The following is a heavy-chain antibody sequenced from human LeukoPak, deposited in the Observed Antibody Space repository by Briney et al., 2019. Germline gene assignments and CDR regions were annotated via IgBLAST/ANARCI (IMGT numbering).Heavy chain of an antibody. CDR1: KFTFSSYG. J-gene: IGHJ4*02. CDR3: ARGRAYRAAAGSYFDY. V-gene: IGHV3-33*01. D-gene: IGHD6-13*01. CDR2: IWYDGSNK. Sequence: PGGSLRLSCAASKFTFSSYGMHWVRQAPGKGLEWVAVIWYDGSNKYYADSVKGRFTISRDNSKNTLYLQMNSLRAEDTAVYYCARGRAYRAAAGSYFDYWGQGTLVTVSS.